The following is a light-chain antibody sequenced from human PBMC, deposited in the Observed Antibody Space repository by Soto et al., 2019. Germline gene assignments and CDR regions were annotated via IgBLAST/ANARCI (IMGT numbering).Light chain of an antibody. V-gene: IGKV1-13*02. CDR2: DAS. CDR3: KQFSSYPRT. J-gene: IGKJ4*02. Sequence: AIQLTQSPSSLSASVGDRVTITCRASQGIGSALAWYQQRPGEAPRFLIYDASTLGSGVPLRVSGSRLGTYVTLTISARHLEDFAAYYCKQFSSYPRTCGGATKGEIK. CDR1: QGIGSA.